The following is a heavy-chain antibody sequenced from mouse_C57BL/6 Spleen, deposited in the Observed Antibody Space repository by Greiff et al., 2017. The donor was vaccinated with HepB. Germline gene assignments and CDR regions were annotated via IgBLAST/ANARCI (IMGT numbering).Heavy chain of an antibody. D-gene: IGHD2-3*01. J-gene: IGHJ1*03. CDR3: ARGGDGYYWYFDV. CDR2: IYPRDGST. Sequence: VQLVESGPELVKPGASVKLSCKASGYTFTSYDINWVKQRPGQGLEWIGWIYPRDGSTKYNEKFKGKATLTVDTSSSTAYMELHSLTSEDSAVYFCARGGDGYYWYFDVWGTGTTVTVSS. V-gene: IGHV1-85*01. CDR1: GYTFTSYD.